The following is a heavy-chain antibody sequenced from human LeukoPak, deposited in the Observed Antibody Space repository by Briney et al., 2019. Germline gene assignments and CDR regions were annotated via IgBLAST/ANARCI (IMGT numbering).Heavy chain of an antibody. D-gene: IGHD3-22*01. CDR2: INWNGGST. Sequence: GGSLRLSCAASGFTFDDYGMSWVRQAPGKGLEWVSGINWNGGSTGYADSVKGRFTISRDNAKNSLYLQMNSPRAEDTALHYCAVDDYYDSSGYGPYWGQGTLVTVSS. J-gene: IGHJ4*02. CDR3: AVDDYYDSSGYGPY. V-gene: IGHV3-20*04. CDR1: GFTFDDYG.